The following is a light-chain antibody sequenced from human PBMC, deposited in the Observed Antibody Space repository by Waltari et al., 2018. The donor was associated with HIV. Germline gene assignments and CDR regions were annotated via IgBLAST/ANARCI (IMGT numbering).Light chain of an antibody. CDR1: AFPKHY. CDR3: QSTDTAGTVGV. V-gene: IGLV3-25*03. Sequence: SSELTQPPSMSVSPGQTARITCSGDAFPKHYASWYQQKSGRAPVLIIFKDTYRPPGSPGRFSGSTSGTTATLTISDGQAGDEADYYCQSTDTAGTVGVFCGGTKLT. J-gene: IGLJ2*01. CDR2: KDT.